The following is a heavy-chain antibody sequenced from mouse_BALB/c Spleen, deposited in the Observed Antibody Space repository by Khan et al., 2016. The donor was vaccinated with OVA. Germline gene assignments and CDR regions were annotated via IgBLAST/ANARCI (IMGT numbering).Heavy chain of an antibody. CDR2: IWAGGST. D-gene: IGHD2-14*01. CDR1: GFSLTSYG. Sequence: QMQLEESGPGLVAPSQSLSITCTVSGFSLTSYGVHWVRQPPGKGLEWLGVIWAGGSTNYNSALMSRLSISKDNSKSQVFLKMNSLQTDDTAMYYCARNYYRYDDVMDYWGQGTSVTVSS. V-gene: IGHV2-9*02. CDR3: ARNYYRYDDVMDY. J-gene: IGHJ4*01.